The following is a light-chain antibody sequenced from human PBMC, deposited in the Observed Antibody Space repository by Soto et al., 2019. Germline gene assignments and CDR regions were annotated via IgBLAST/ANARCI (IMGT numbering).Light chain of an antibody. CDR3: CSYTRSGTLI. CDR2: DVS. V-gene: IGLV2-14*01. J-gene: IGLJ1*01. Sequence: QAVVTQPASVSGSPGQSITISCVGTSSDIGDYNYVSWYQQHPGKVPKVIIYDVSNRPSGVSYRFSGTKSGNTASLTVSGLQAEDEADYYCCSYTRSGTLILGTGTKVTVL. CDR1: SSDIGDYNY.